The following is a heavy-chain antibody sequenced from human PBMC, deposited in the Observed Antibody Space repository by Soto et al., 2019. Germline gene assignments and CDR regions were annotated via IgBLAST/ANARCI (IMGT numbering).Heavy chain of an antibody. J-gene: IGHJ5*02. CDR2: INHSGST. CDR1: GGSFSGYY. Sequence: QVQLQQWGAGLLKPSETLSLTCAVYGGSFSGYYWSWIRQPPGKGLEWIGEINHSGSTNYNPSLKIRVTISVDTSQNQFSLTLSSVTAADTAVYYCARVDPRYCSGGSCYFWFDPWGQGTLVTVSS. V-gene: IGHV4-34*01. CDR3: ARVDPRYCSGGSCYFWFDP. D-gene: IGHD2-15*01.